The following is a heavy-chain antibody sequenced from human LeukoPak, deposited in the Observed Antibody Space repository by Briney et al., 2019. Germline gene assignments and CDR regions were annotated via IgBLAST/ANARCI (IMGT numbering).Heavy chain of an antibody. CDR2: INTDGSST. D-gene: IGHD2-15*01. V-gene: IGHV3-74*01. CDR1: GFTFSSYA. CDR3: ARGGYCSGGSCLSDYFDY. Sequence: GGSLRLSCAASGFTFSSYAMSWVRQAPWKGLVWVSRINTDGSSTSYADSVKGRFTISRDNAKNTLYLQMNSLRAEDTAVYYCARGGYCSGGSCLSDYFDYWGQGTLVTVSS. J-gene: IGHJ4*02.